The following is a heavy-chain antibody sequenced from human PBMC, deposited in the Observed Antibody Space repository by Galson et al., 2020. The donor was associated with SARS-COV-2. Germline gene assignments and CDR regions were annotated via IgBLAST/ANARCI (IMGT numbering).Heavy chain of an antibody. D-gene: IGHD3-10*01. V-gene: IGHV1-69*10. CDR3: SAKYFGMDI. J-gene: IGHJ6*01. Sequence: SVKVSCKAFGGTFNNYEITWVRQAPGQGLEWMGGIIPIRGTPNYAQKFQDRVTIIADKSTTTAYMELSSLRHEDTAVFFCSAKYFGMDIWGQGTTVIVSS. CDR2: IIPIRGTP. CDR1: GGTFNNYE.